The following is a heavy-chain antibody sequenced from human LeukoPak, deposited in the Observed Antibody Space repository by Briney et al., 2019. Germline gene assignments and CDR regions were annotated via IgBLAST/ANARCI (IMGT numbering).Heavy chain of an antibody. D-gene: IGHD5-12*01. V-gene: IGHV4-59*01. J-gene: IGHJ4*02. Sequence: SETLSLTCNVSGDSMRSYYWSWIRQPPGKGLEWLGYIYYSGSTSYNPSLKSRVTISVDTSKKQFSLKLISVTAADTAVYYCARGGYSGYDFEYWGQGTLVTVSS. CDR3: ARGGYSGYDFEY. CDR1: GDSMRSYY. CDR2: IYYSGST.